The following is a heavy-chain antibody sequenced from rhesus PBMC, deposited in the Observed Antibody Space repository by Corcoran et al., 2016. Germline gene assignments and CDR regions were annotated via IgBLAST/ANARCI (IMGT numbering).Heavy chain of an antibody. J-gene: IGHJ4*01. CDR2: IYGSGRST. V-gene: IGHV4-169*02. CDR1: GGSISSSY. Sequence: QLQLQESGPGLVKPSETLSLTCAVSGGSISSSYWRWIRLAPGKGLEWIGYIYGSGRSTNSNPSLKSRVTLSVDTSKNQLSLKLSSVTAADTAVYYCARENPTFDYWGQGVLVTVSS. CDR3: ARENPTFDY.